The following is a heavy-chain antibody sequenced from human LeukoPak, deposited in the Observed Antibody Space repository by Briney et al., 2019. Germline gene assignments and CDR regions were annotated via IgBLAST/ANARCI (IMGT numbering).Heavy chain of an antibody. V-gene: IGHV4-59*08. J-gene: IGHJ4*02. Sequence: SETLSLTCAVYGGSFSSYYWSWIRQPPGKGLEWIAYISDIGSINYNPSLKGRVTISLDTSKNQFSLKLSTMTAADTAVYYCAGHHPRNTVDFWGQGTLVTVSS. CDR1: GGSFSSYY. CDR3: AGHHPRNTVDF. D-gene: IGHD2/OR15-2a*01. CDR2: ISDIGSI.